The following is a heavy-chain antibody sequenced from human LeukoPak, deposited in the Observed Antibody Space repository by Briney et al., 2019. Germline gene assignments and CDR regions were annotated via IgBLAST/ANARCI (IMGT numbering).Heavy chain of an antibody. CDR3: ATDKGPYSGSWYPNWFDP. Sequence: SETLSLTCTVSGGSISSSSYYWGWIRQPPGKGLEWIGSIYYSGSTYYNPSLKSRVTISVDTSKNQFSLKLSSVTAADTAKYYCATDKGPYSGSWYPNWFDPWGQGTLVTVSS. CDR2: IYYSGST. CDR1: GGSISSSSYY. V-gene: IGHV4-39*07. J-gene: IGHJ5*02. D-gene: IGHD6-13*01.